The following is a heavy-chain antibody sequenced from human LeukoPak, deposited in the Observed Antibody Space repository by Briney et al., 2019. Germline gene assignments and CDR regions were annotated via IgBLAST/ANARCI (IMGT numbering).Heavy chain of an antibody. D-gene: IGHD3-16*01. CDR3: ARDVGRLMITSPSH. V-gene: IGHV3-30-3*01. CDR2: ISYDGSNK. CDR1: GFTFSSYA. J-gene: IGHJ4*02. Sequence: PGGSLRLSCAASGFTFSSYAMHWVRQAPGKGLEWVAVISYDGSNKYYADSVKGRFTISRDNSKNTLYLQMNSLRAEDTAVYYCARDVGRLMITSPSHWGQGTLVTVSS.